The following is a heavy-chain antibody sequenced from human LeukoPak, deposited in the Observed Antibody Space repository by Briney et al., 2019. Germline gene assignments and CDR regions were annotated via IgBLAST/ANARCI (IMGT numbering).Heavy chain of an antibody. V-gene: IGHV3-23*01. Sequence: TGGSLRLSCAASGFTFSSSAMSWVRQAPGKGLEWVSSISGSGSGGSTYYADSVKGRFTISRDNSKNTLYLQMNSLRAEDTVVYYCAKSGYNRFDYWGQGTLVTVSS. CDR2: ISGSGSGGST. D-gene: IGHD5-24*01. CDR1: GFTFSSSA. J-gene: IGHJ4*02. CDR3: AKSGYNRFDY.